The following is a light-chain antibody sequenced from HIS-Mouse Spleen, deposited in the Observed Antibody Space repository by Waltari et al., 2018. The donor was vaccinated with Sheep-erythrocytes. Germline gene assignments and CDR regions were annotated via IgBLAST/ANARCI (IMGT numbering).Light chain of an antibody. Sequence: SAPPQPPSASGSPGQSVTISCTGTSSDVGGYNYVPWYQQHPGKAPKLMIYEVSKRPSGVPDRFSGSKSGNTASLTVSGLQAEDEADYYCSSYAGSNNYVFGTGTKVTVL. CDR2: EVS. J-gene: IGLJ1*01. CDR1: SSDVGGYNY. CDR3: SSYAGSNNYV. V-gene: IGLV2-8*01.